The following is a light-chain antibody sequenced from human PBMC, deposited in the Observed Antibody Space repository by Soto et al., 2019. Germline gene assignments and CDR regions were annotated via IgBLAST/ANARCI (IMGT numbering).Light chain of an antibody. J-gene: IGKJ3*01. Sequence: DIQLTQSPSFLSASVGDRVTITCRASQVMYNDLAWYQQKPGKAPKLLIYSAFRLPSGVPSRFSGSGSGTDFTLPISSLQPDDFATYYCQQLNTYSLTFGPGTKLDI. CDR1: QVMYND. CDR3: QQLNTYSLT. V-gene: IGKV1-9*01. CDR2: SAF.